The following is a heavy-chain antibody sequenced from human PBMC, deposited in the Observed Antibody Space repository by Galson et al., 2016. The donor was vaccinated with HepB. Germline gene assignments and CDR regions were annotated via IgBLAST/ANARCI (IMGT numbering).Heavy chain of an antibody. CDR3: ASSGSYYRIFDY. CDR2: IYHTGSI. V-gene: IGHV4-4*02. Sequence: SETLSLTCAVSGGSISSSNWCTWVRQPPGKGLEWIGEIYHTGSINLNPSLKSRVTISVDESKNQFSLTLSSVTAADTAVYYCASSGSYYRIFDYWGQGTLVTVSS. J-gene: IGHJ4*02. D-gene: IGHD1-26*01. CDR1: GGSISSSNW.